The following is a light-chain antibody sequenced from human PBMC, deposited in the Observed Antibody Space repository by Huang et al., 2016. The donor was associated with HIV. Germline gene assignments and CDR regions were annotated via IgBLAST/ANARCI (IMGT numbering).Light chain of an antibody. J-gene: IGKJ1*01. CDR3: QQYNDWPLT. CDR1: HRLSSH. Sequence: EIVMTQSPATLSVSPGERVTLSCRASHRLSSHLAWDQPKRGQAPRLLIYCVSTRATDIPARFSGSGSGTEFTLTINSLQSEDFATYYCQQYNDWPLTFGQGTEVEIK. V-gene: IGKV3-15*01. CDR2: CVS.